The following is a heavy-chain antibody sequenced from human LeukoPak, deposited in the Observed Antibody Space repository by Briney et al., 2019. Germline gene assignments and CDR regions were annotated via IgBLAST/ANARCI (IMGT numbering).Heavy chain of an antibody. CDR2: INHSGST. CDR1: GGSFSGYY. J-gene: IGHJ6*02. CDR3: ARGRTLAYCGGDCYFHYYYYYGMDV. D-gene: IGHD2-21*02. V-gene: IGHV4-34*01. Sequence: SETLSLTCAVYGGSFSGYYWSWIRQPPGKGLEWIGEINHSGSTNYNPSLKSRVTIPVDTSKNQFSLKLSSVTAADTAVYYCARGRTLAYCGGDCYFHYYYYYGMDVWGQGTTVTVSS.